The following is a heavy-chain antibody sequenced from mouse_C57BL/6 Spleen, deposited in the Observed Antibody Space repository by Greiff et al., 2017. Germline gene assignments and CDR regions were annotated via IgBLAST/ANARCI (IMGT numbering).Heavy chain of an antibody. CDR3: ARERGTYYSNPSYMDY. D-gene: IGHD2-5*01. J-gene: IGHJ4*01. Sequence: EVQLQQPGPELVKPGASVKISCKASGYTFTDYYMNWVKQSHGKSLEWIGDINPNNGGTSYNQKFKGKATLTVDKSSSTAYMELRSLTSEDSAVYYCARERGTYYSNPSYMDYWGQGPSVTVSS. CDR1: GYTFTDYY. V-gene: IGHV1-26*01. CDR2: INPNNGGT.